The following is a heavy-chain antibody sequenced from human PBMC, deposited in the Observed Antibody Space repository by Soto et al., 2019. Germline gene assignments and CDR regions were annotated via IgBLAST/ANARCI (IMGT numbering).Heavy chain of an antibody. CDR3: TSRPYYYGSGRYTPGDY. Sequence: EVQLVESGGGLVQPGGSLKLSCAASGFTFSGSAMHWVRQASGKGLEWVGRIRSKANSYATAYAASVKGRFTISRDDSMNTAYLQMNSLKAEDTAVYDCTSRPYYYGSGRYTPGDYGGQGTLVTVSS. J-gene: IGHJ4*02. CDR1: GFTFSGSA. CDR2: IRSKANSYAT. V-gene: IGHV3-73*01. D-gene: IGHD3-10*01.